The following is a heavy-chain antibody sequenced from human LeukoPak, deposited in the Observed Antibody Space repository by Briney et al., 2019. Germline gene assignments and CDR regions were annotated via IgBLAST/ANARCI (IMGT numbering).Heavy chain of an antibody. V-gene: IGHV3-23*01. CDR1: GFTFSSYA. CDR3: AKDPLNLVGPQTYSDY. D-gene: IGHD3-10*01. CDR2: ISGSGGST. J-gene: IGHJ4*02. Sequence: GGSLRLSCAASGFTFSSYAMSWVRQAPGKGLEWVSAISGSGGSTYYADSVKGRFTISRDNSKNTLYLQMNSLRAEDTAVYYCAKDPLNLVGPQTYSDYWGQGTLVTVSS.